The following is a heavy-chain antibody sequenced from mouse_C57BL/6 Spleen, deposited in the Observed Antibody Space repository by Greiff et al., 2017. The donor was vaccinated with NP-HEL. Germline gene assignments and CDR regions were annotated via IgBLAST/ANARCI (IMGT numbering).Heavy chain of an antibody. CDR2: IHPNSGST. CDR1: GYTFTSYW. Sequence: VQLQQPGAELVKPGASVKLSCKASGYTFTSYWMHWVKQRPGHGLEWIGMIHPNSGSTNYNEKFKSKATLTVDKSSSTAYMQLSSLTSEDSAVYYCARKEELGFDYWGQGTTLTVSS. J-gene: IGHJ2*01. CDR3: ARKEELGFDY. D-gene: IGHD4-1*01. V-gene: IGHV1-64*01.